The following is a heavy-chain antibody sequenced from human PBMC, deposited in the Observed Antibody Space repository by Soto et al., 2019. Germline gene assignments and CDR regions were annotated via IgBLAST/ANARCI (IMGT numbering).Heavy chain of an antibody. CDR1: GGSISNGGYS. Sequence: QLQLQESGSGLVKPSQTLSLTCAVSGGSISNGGYSWGWIRQPPGKGLEWIGYMYHSGSTYYNPSLKSRVTISIDRSKHQFSLKLSSVTVADTAVYYCARVPDYWGQGILVTVSS. D-gene: IGHD2-2*01. J-gene: IGHJ4*02. CDR3: ARVPDY. V-gene: IGHV4-30-2*01. CDR2: MYHSGST.